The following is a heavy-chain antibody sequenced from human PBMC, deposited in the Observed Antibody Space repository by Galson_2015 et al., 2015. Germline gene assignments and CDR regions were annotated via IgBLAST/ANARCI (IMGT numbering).Heavy chain of an antibody. CDR3: ARALYSYGPFDI. D-gene: IGHD5-18*01. CDR1: GGTFSSYA. Sequence: SVKVSCKASGGTFSSYAISWVRQAPGQGLEWMGGIIPIFGTANYAQKFQGRVTITADESTSTAYMELSSLRSEDTAVYCCARALYSYGPFDIWGQGTMVTVSS. J-gene: IGHJ3*02. CDR2: IIPIFGTA. V-gene: IGHV1-69*13.